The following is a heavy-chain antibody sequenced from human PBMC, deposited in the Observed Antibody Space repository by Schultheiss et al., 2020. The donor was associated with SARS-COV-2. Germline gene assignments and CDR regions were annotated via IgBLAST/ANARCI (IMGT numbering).Heavy chain of an antibody. V-gene: IGHV3-21*04. J-gene: IGHJ5*02. D-gene: IGHD1-7*01. Sequence: GESLKISCAASGFTFSSYGMHWVRQAPGKGLEWVSSISSSSSYIYYADSVKGRFTISRDNAKNSLYLQMNSLRAEDTAVYYCASDVITGTPPGPWGQGTLVTVSS. CDR1: GFTFSSYG. CDR2: ISSSSSYI. CDR3: ASDVITGTPPGP.